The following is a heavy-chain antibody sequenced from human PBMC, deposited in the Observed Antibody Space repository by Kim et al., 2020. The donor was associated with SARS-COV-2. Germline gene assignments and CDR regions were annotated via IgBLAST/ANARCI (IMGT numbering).Heavy chain of an antibody. CDR3: AKDLYIVPAEPYFDY. Sequence: GGSLRLSCAASGFTFSSYAMSWVRQAPGKGLEWVSAISGSGGSTYYADSVKGRFTISRDNSKNTLYLQMNSLRAEDTAVYYCAKDLYIVPAEPYFDYWGQGTLVTVSS. V-gene: IGHV3-23*01. CDR2: ISGSGGST. CDR1: GFTFSSYA. J-gene: IGHJ4*02. D-gene: IGHD2-2*01.